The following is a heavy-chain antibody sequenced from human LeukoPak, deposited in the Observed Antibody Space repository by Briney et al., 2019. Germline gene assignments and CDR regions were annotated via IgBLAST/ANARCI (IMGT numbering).Heavy chain of an antibody. CDR3: AKSFYSNYRFDP. D-gene: IGHD4-11*01. CDR2: ISGSGGST. Sequence: GGSLRLSCAAFGFTFSSYAMSWVRQAPGKGLEWVSAISGSGGSTYHADSVKGRFTISRDNSKNTLYLQMNSLRAEDTAVYYCAKSFYSNYRFDPWGQGTLVTVSS. CDR1: GFTFSSYA. V-gene: IGHV3-23*01. J-gene: IGHJ5*02.